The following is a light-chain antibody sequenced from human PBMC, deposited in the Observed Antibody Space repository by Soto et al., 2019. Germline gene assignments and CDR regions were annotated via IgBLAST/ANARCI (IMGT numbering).Light chain of an antibody. J-gene: IGLJ1*01. CDR1: SSNIGAGYD. V-gene: IGLV1-40*01. CDR3: ASWDDGLNGQV. CDR2: GNS. Sequence: QSVLTQPPSVSGAPGQRVTISCTGSSSNIGAGYDVHWYQQLPGTAPKLLIYGNSNRPSGVPDRFSGSKSGTSASLAISGLQSDDEADYYCASWDDGLNGQVFGTGTKLTVL.